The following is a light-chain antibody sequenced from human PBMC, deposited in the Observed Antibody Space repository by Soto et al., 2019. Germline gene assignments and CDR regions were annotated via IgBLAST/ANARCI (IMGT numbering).Light chain of an antibody. CDR3: CSYAGRVTYV. CDR2: DVS. J-gene: IGLJ1*01. V-gene: IGLV2-11*01. Sequence: QSALTQPRSVYGSPGQSVTISCTGTSSDVGGYIYVSWYQQHPGKAPKLIIYDVSQRPSGVPDRFSGSKSGNTASLTISGLQAEDEADYYCCSYAGRVTYVIGTGTKLTVL. CDR1: SSDVGGYIY.